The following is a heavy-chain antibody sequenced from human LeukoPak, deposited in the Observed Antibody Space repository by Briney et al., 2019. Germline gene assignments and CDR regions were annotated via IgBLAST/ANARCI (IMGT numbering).Heavy chain of an antibody. Sequence: ASVKVSCKASGYTFTSYAMNWVRQAPGQGLEWMGWINTNTGNPTYAQGFTGRSVFSLDTSVSTAYLQISSLKAEDTAVYYCARGIVVVPAAPLDYWGQGTLVTVSS. D-gene: IGHD2-2*01. V-gene: IGHV7-4-1*02. CDR3: ARGIVVVPAAPLDY. CDR1: GYTFTSYA. CDR2: INTNTGNP. J-gene: IGHJ4*02.